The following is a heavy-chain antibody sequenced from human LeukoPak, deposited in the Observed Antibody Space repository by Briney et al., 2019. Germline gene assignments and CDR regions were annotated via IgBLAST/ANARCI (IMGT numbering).Heavy chain of an antibody. CDR3: ARSTTVTTWGVWFDP. D-gene: IGHD4-11*01. V-gene: IGHV4-59*08. CDR2: IYYSGST. CDR1: GGSIRSYY. Sequence: PSETLSLTCTVSGGSIRSYYWSWIRQPPGKGLEWIGYIYYSGSTNYNPSLKSRVTISVDTSKNQFSLKLSSVTAADTAVYYCARSTTVTTWGVWFDPWGQGTLVTVSS. J-gene: IGHJ5*02.